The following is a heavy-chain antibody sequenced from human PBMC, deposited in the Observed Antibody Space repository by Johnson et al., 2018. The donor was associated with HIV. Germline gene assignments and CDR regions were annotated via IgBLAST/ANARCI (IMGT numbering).Heavy chain of an antibody. Sequence: QVQLVESGGGLIQPGGSLRLSCAASGFTFSNYCMRWVRQAPGKGLEWVSVIRCNGGSAYYADSVKGRFTISRDNSKNTLYLQMNSLRDGDTAVYYCARVRFSSSWWGGNGAFDIWGQGTMVTVSS. CDR3: ARVRFSSSWWGGNGAFDI. CDR2: IRCNGGSA. CDR1: GFTFSNYC. J-gene: IGHJ3*02. D-gene: IGHD6-13*01. V-gene: IGHV3-30*02.